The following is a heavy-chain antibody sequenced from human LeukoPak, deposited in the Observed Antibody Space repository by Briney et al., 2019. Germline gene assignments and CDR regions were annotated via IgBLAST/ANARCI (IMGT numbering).Heavy chain of an antibody. CDR3: ARGDYGDRGGRHYYYYKDV. Sequence: PSETLSLTCTVSGGSISSGSYYWSWIRQPAGKGLEWIGHMYTSGSTNYNPSLKSRVTISVDTSKNQFSLKLSSVTAADTAVYFCARGDYGDRGGRHYYYYKDVWGKGTTVTVSS. J-gene: IGHJ6*03. CDR1: GGSISSGSYY. D-gene: IGHD4-17*01. CDR2: MYTSGST. V-gene: IGHV4-61*09.